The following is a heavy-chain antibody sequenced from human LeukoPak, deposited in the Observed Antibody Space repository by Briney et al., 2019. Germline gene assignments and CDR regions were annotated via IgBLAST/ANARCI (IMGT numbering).Heavy chain of an antibody. Sequence: SETLSLTCTVSGGSISSYYWTWIRQPPGKGLEWIGYIDDSGRTNYNPSLKSRVTISVATSKNQFSLQLISESAADTAVYYCAGHGGAYSFDCWGQGTLVTVSS. D-gene: IGHD2-21*01. V-gene: IGHV4-59*08. CDR2: IDDSGRT. CDR1: GGSISSYY. CDR3: AGHGGAYSFDC. J-gene: IGHJ4*02.